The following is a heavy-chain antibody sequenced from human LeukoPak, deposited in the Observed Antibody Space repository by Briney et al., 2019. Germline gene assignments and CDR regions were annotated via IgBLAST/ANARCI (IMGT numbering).Heavy chain of an antibody. J-gene: IGHJ4*02. Sequence: ASVKVSCKASGYTFTGYYMHWVRQAPGQGLEWMGGINPNSGGTNYAQKFQGRVTMTRDTSISTAYMELSRLRSDDTAVYCCARASGLVSELHLWGQGTLVTVSS. CDR2: INPNSGGT. V-gene: IGHV1-2*02. CDR3: ARASGLVSELHL. CDR1: GYTFTGYY. D-gene: IGHD1-7*01.